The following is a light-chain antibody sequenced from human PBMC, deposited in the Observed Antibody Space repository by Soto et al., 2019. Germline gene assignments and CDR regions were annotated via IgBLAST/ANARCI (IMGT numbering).Light chain of an antibody. V-gene: IGKV2-30*01. CDR2: KVS. Sequence: DVVMTQSPLSLPVTLGQPASISCRSSQSLVYSDGNTYLNWFQQGPGQSPRRLIYKVSNRDSGVPDRFNGNGSGTDFTLKISRVEAEDVGVYYCMQGTHWPPGTFGQLKRLEIK. CDR3: MQGTHWPPGT. CDR1: QSLVYSDGNTY. J-gene: IGKJ5*01.